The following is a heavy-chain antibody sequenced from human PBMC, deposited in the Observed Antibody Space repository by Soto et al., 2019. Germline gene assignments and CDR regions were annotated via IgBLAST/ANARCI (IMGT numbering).Heavy chain of an antibody. CDR2: INPSGGST. V-gene: IGHV1-46*01. D-gene: IGHD6-19*01. J-gene: IGHJ5*02. Sequence: ASVKVSCKGSGYTFTSYYLHWERQAPGQGLEWIGIINPSGGSTSYAQNFHGRVTMTRDTSTLTVYMELSSLTSEDTAVYYCERGESRWAYSSGMSRFDPGGQRTLVTVSS. CDR1: GYTFTSYY. CDR3: ERGESRWAYSSGMSRFDP.